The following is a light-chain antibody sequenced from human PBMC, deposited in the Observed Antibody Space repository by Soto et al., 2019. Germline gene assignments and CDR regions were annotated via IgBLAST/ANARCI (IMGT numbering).Light chain of an antibody. V-gene: IGLV2-14*01. CDR2: DVS. CDR1: SSDVGGYNY. J-gene: IGLJ1*01. CDR3: SSYTSSSTYV. Sequence: QSVLTQPASLSGSPGQSITISCTGTSSDVGGYNYVSWYQQHPGKAPKLMIYDVSNRPSGLSNPFSGSKSGNTASLTISGLQAEDEADYYCSSYTSSSTYVFGTGTKVTVL.